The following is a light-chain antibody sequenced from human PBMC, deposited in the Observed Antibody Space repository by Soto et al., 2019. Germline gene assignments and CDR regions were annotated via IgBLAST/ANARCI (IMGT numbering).Light chain of an antibody. CDR3: QQYNNWPFT. CDR1: QSFSSN. J-gene: IGKJ3*01. Sequence: EIVMTQSPATLSVSPGERATLSCRASQSFSSNLAWYQQKPGQAPRLLIYAASTRATGIPARFSGSGSGTEFTLTISSLQSEDFAVYYCQQYNNWPFTFGPGTKVDIK. V-gene: IGKV3-15*01. CDR2: AAS.